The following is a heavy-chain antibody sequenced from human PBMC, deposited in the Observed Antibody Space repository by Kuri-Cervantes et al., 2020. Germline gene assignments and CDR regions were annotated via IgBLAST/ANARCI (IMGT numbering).Heavy chain of an antibody. CDR3: ARSRITRPGVYYFDY. D-gene: IGHD3-10*01. J-gene: IGHJ4*02. CDR1: GASVSSGNYY. Sequence: SETLSLTCTVSGASVSSGNYYWSWIRQPPGKGMEFIGFFHNSGSTNYSPSLKSRVTFSVDTSKNQFSLKLSSVTAADTAVYYCARSRITRPGVYYFDYWGQGTLVTVSS. V-gene: IGHV4-61*01. CDR2: FHNSGST.